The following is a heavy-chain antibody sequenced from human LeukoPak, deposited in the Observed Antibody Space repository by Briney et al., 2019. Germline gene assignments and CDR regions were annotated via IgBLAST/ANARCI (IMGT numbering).Heavy chain of an antibody. V-gene: IGHV3-48*03. D-gene: IGHD2-2*01. CDR3: AREKYQRSTSFYYYYGMDV. J-gene: IGHJ6*02. CDR2: ISSSGSTI. Sequence: QPGGSLRLSCAASGFTFGSYEMNWVRQAPGKGLEWVSYISSSGSTIYYADSVKGRFTISRDNAKNSLYLQMNSLRAEDTAVYYCAREKYQRSTSFYYYYGMDVWGQGTTVTVSS. CDR1: GFTFGSYE.